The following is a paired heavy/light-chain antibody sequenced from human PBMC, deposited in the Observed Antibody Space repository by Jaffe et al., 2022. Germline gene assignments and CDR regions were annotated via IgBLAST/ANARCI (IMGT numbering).Heavy chain of an antibody. CDR3: ARDLPHTGGYFPHYHYYYYMDV. Sequence: EVQLVESGGGLVQPGGSLRLSCAGSGFTFSSNWMSWVRQAPGKGLEWVANIKQDGSEKYYVDSVRGRFTISRDNANNSLYLQMNSLRAEDTAVYYCARDLPHTGGYFPHYHYYYYMDVWGKGTTVTVSS. CDR1: GFTFSSNW. D-gene: IGHD2-8*02. CDR2: IKQDGSEK. J-gene: IGHJ6*03. V-gene: IGHV3-7*05.
Light chain of an antibody. CDR2: AAS. Sequence: DIQMTQSPSSLSASVGDRVTITCRASQGISNYLAWFQQKPGKAPKSLIYAASSLQSGVPSKFSGSGSGTDFTLTISSLQPEDFATYYCQQYNTYPLTFGGGTKVEI. V-gene: IGKV1-16*02. CDR1: QGISNY. CDR3: QQYNTYPLT. J-gene: IGKJ4*01.